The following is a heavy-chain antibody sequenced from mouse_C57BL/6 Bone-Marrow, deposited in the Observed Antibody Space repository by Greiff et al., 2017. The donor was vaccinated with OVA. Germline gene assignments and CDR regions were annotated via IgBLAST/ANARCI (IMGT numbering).Heavy chain of an antibody. CDR1: GYTFTSYW. V-gene: IGHV1-52*01. Sequence: QVHVKQPGAELVRPGSSVKLSCKASGYTFTSYWMHWVKQRPIQGLEWIGNIDPSDSETHYNQKFKDKATLTVDKSSSTAYMQLSSLTSEDSAVYYCAVITTVVATDYAMDYWGQGTSVTVSS. CDR3: AVITTVVATDYAMDY. J-gene: IGHJ4*01. CDR2: IDPSDSET. D-gene: IGHD1-1*01.